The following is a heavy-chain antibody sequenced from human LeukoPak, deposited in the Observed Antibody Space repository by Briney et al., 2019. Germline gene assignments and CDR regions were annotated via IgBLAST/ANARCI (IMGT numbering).Heavy chain of an antibody. CDR3: AREVATTYFDY. Sequence: GGSLRLSCAASGFTFSTYWMSWVRQAPGKGLEGVANIKQGGSEKFYVDSVKGRFTISRDNAKNSLYLQMSSLRAEDTAVYYCAREVATTYFDYWGQGTLVTVSS. D-gene: IGHD5-24*01. J-gene: IGHJ4*02. V-gene: IGHV3-7*01. CDR1: GFTFSTYW. CDR2: IKQGGSEK.